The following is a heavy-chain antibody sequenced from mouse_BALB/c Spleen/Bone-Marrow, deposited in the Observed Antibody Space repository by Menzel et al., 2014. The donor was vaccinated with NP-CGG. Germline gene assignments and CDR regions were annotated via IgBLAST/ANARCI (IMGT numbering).Heavy chain of an antibody. D-gene: IGHD2-14*01. CDR1: GFTFSDYY. J-gene: IGHJ3*01. CDR2: ISDGGTYT. Sequence: EVHLVESGGGLVKPGGSLKLSCAASGFTFSDYYMYWVRQTPEKGLEWVATISDGGTYTYCPDSVKGRFTISRDNVKNNLYLQMSSLKSEDTAMYYCARDGDYRYAWFAYWGQGTLVTVSA. CDR3: ARDGDYRYAWFAY. V-gene: IGHV5-4*02.